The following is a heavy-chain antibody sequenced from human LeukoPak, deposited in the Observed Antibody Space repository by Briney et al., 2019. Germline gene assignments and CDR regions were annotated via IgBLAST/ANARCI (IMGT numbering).Heavy chain of an antibody. CDR2: IYYSGST. V-gene: IGHV4-59*08. Sequence: PSETLSLTCTVSGGSISSYYWSWIRQPPGKGLEWIGYIYYSGSTNYNPSLKSRVTMSVDTSKNQFSLKLSSVTAADTAVYYCARHKGSSWSSFDYWGQGTLVTVSS. J-gene: IGHJ4*02. D-gene: IGHD6-13*01. CDR1: GGSISSYY. CDR3: ARHKGSSWSSFDY.